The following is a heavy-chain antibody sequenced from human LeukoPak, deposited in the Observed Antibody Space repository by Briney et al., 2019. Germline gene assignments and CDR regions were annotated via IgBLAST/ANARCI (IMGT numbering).Heavy chain of an antibody. J-gene: IGHJ3*02. CDR1: GGSISSYY. Sequence: PSETLSLTCTVSGGSISSYYWSWIRQPPGKGLEWIGRIYTSGSTNYNPSLTSRVTMSVDTSKNQFSLKLSSVTAADTAVYYCARDQYYYVSGSYSTMGAFVIGGQGTMVTVST. V-gene: IGHV4-4*07. CDR2: IYTSGST. CDR3: ARDQYYYVSGSYSTMGAFVI. D-gene: IGHD3-10*01.